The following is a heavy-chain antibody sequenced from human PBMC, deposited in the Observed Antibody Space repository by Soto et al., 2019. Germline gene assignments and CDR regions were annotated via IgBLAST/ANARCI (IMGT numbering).Heavy chain of an antibody. CDR1: GGSISSYY. V-gene: IGHV4-59*08. CDR3: ARAKATLYSSSWYWFDP. CDR2: IYYSGST. J-gene: IGHJ5*02. D-gene: IGHD6-13*01. Sequence: PSETLSLTCTVSGGSISSYYWSWIRQPPGKGLEWIGYIYYSGSTNYNPSLKSRVTISVDTSKNQFSLKLSSVTAADTAVYDCARAKATLYSSSWYWFDPWGQGTLVTVP.